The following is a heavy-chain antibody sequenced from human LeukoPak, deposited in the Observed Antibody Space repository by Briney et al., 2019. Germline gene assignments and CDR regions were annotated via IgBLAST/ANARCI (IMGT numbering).Heavy chain of an antibody. D-gene: IGHD5/OR15-5a*01. V-gene: IGHV3-53*01. CDR1: GFTVSSNY. CDR3: ARTSTNWEYYFDY. J-gene: IGHJ4*02. CDR2: IYSGGST. Sequence: AGGSLRLSCAASGFTVSSNYMSWVRQAPGKGLEWVSVIYSGGSTYYANSVKGRFTISRDNSKNTLYLQMNSLRAEDTAVYYCARTSTNWEYYFDYWGQGTLVTVSS.